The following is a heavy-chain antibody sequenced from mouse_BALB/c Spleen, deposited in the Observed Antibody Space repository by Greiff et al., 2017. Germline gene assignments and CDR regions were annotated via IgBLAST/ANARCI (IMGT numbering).Heavy chain of an antibody. CDR2: ILPGSGST. CDR3: ARERYYAMDY. J-gene: IGHJ4*01. Sequence: QVQLQQSGAELMKPGASVKLSCTATGYTFSSYWIEWVKQRPGHGLEWIGEILPGSGSTNYNEKCTVKATFTADTSSNTAYMQLSSLTSEDSAVCYCARERYYAMDYWGQGTSVTVSS. CDR1: GYTFSSYW. V-gene: IGHV1-9*01.